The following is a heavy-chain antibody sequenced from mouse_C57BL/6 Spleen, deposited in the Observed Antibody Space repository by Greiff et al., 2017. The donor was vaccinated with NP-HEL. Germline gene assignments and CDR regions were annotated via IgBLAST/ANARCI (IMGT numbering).Heavy chain of an antibody. CDR3: AREYGSSYRAMDY. D-gene: IGHD1-1*01. Sequence: QVQLQQPGAELVKPGASVKLSCKASGYTFTSYWMHWVKQRPVQGLEWIGMIHPNSGSTNYNEKFKSKATLTVDKSSSTAYMQLSSLTSEDSAVYYCAREYGSSYRAMDYWGQGTSVTVSS. CDR2: IHPNSGST. J-gene: IGHJ4*01. V-gene: IGHV1-64*01. CDR1: GYTFTSYW.